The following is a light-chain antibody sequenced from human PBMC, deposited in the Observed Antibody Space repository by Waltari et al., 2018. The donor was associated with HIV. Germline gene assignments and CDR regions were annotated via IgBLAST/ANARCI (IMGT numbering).Light chain of an antibody. CDR3: SSYTSSSTLYG. J-gene: IGLJ1*01. V-gene: IGLV2-14*01. CDR2: DVS. Sequence: QSALTQPASVSGSPGQSITISCTGTSSDVGGYKYVSWYQQHPGKAPKLMIYDVSNRPSGVANRFSGSKSGNTASLTISGLQAEDEADYYCSSYTSSSTLYGFGTGTKVTVL. CDR1: SSDVGGYKY.